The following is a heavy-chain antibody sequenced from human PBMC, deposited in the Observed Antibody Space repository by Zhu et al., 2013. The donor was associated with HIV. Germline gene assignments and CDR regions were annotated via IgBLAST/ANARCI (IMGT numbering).Heavy chain of an antibody. J-gene: IGHJ5*02. D-gene: IGHD2-2*01. V-gene: IGHV1-2*02. CDR2: INPDTGGT. Sequence: QVQLVQSGAEVKKPGASVRVSCKASRYNFTDYYLHWVRQAPGQGLEWMGWINPDTGGTNYAQKFQGRVTMTRDTSIGTAYMELSRLTSDDTAIYYCARDPRFCSSSGCYPWNWFDPGAWEPWSPSPQ. CDR1: RYNFTDYY. CDR3: ARDPRFCSSSGCYPWNWFDP.